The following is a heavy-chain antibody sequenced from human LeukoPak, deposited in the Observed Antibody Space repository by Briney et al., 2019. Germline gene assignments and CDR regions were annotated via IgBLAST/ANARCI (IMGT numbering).Heavy chain of an antibody. V-gene: IGHV3-23*01. CDR1: GFSFNSYA. D-gene: IGHD3-3*01. CDR2: ISGSGDST. Sequence: QPGGSLRLSCAASGFSFNSYAMSWVRQAPRKGLEWVSAISGSGDSTYYADSVKGRFTISRDNSKNTLYLQMNSLRAEDTAVYYCAKVTYDDFWSGYHRAEYFQYCGQGTLVTVSS. CDR3: AKVTYDDFWSGYHRAEYFQY. J-gene: IGHJ1*01.